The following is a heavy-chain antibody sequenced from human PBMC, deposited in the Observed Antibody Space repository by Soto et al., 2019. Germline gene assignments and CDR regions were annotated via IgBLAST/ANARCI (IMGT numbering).Heavy chain of an antibody. CDR1: GYSFTSYW. J-gene: IGHJ6*02. CDR2: IDPSDSYT. D-gene: IGHD2-2*01. Sequence: PGESLKISCKGSGYSFTSYWISWVRQMPGKGLEWMGRIDPSDSYTNYSPSFQGHVTISADKSISTAYLQWSSLKASDTAMYYCARIVVVPAARDYYYYGMDVWGQGTTVTVSS. CDR3: ARIVVVPAARDYYYYGMDV. V-gene: IGHV5-10-1*01.